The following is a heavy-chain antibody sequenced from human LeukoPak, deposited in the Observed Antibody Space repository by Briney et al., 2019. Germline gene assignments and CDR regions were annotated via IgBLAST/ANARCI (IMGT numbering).Heavy chain of an antibody. CDR1: GGSISSGDYY. D-gene: IGHD3-3*01. V-gene: IGHV4-30-4*02. CDR3: ARPRWSGYYRDAFDI. Sequence: PSETLSLTCTVSGGSISSGDYYWSWIRQPPGKGLEWIGYIYYSGSTYYNPSLKSRVTISVDTSKNQFSLKLSSVTAADTAVYYCARPRWSGYYRDAFDIWGQGTMVTVSS. CDR2: IYYSGST. J-gene: IGHJ3*02.